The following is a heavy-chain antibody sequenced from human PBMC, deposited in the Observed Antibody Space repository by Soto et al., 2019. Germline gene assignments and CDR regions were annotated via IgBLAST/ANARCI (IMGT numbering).Heavy chain of an antibody. D-gene: IGHD3-10*01. CDR2: ISYDESTK. Sequence: ESGGGVVQPGRSLRLSCTASGFTFNNYGMHWVRQPPGKGLEWVAVISYDESTKYYADSVKGRFTISRDNSKNTLFLQLNSLRAEDTAVYYCAKAMVRGVTAFYLIDDWGQGTLLSVSS. CDR1: GFTFNNYG. J-gene: IGHJ4*02. CDR3: AKAMVRGVTAFYLIDD. V-gene: IGHV3-30*18.